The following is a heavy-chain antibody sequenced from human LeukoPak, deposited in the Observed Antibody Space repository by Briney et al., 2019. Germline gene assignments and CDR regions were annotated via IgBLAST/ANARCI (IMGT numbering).Heavy chain of an antibody. D-gene: IGHD3-10*01. CDR1: GFTFSSYG. CDR3: ARGEGSDY. Sequence: PERSLRLSCVASGFTFSSYGMHWVRQAPGKGLEWVALIWYDGSNKYYADSVKGRFTISRDNSKNSLYLQMDSLRVEDTAVYYCARGEGSDYWGQGTLVTVSS. CDR2: IWYDGSNK. V-gene: IGHV3-33*01. J-gene: IGHJ4*02.